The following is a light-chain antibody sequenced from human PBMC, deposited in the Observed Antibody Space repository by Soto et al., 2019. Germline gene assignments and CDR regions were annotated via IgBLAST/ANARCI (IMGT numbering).Light chain of an antibody. J-gene: IGKJ1*01. Sequence: DIQMTQSPSTLSGSVGDRVTITCRASQTIGSWLAWYQQKPGKAPKLLIYKASTLKIGVPSRFSGSGSGTEFTLTISSLQPDDFATYYCQHYNSYSEAFGQGTKVDIK. CDR3: QHYNSYSEA. CDR2: KAS. CDR1: QTIGSW. V-gene: IGKV1-5*03.